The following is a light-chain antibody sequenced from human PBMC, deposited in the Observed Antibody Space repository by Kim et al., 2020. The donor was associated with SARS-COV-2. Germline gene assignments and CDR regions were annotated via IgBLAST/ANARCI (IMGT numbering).Light chain of an antibody. CDR1: QSVTSIY. CDR2: GAS. Sequence: LSPGERAPLSCRASQSVTSIYLAWYQQKPGQAPRLLIYGASSRATGIPDRFSGSGSGTDFTLTISRLEPEDFAVYYCQQYGSSTYTFGQGTKLEI. CDR3: QQYGSSTYT. J-gene: IGKJ2*01. V-gene: IGKV3-20*01.